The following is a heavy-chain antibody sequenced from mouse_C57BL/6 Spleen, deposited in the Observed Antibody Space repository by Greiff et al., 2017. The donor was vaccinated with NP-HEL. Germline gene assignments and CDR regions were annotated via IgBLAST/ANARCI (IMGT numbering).Heavy chain of an antibody. D-gene: IGHD4-1*01. CDR1: GFSLTSYG. CDR2: IWRGGST. J-gene: IGHJ2*01. V-gene: IGHV2-5*01. CDR3: AKNGKNYYDY. Sequence: QVQLKQSGPGLVQPSQSLSITCTVSGFSLTSYGVHWVRQSPGKGLEWLGVIWRGGSTESNAAFMSRLSITNDNSKIQFFVKMNSLQADDTAIYYCAKNGKNYYDYWGQGTTLTVSS.